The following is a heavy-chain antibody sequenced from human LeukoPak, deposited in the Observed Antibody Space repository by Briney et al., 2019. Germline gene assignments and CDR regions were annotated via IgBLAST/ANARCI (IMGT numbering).Heavy chain of an antibody. CDR1: GFTFSNSG. Sequence: GGSLRLSCAASGFTFSNSGMSWVRQAPGKGLEWVSAISTDAGETHYADSVKGRFTISRDNSKNTLYLQMNSLRAEDTAVYYCAKDPRRYSRTGGYFDYWGQGTLVTVSS. J-gene: IGHJ4*02. V-gene: IGHV3-23*01. D-gene: IGHD6-13*01. CDR2: ISTDAGET. CDR3: AKDPRRYSRTGGYFDY.